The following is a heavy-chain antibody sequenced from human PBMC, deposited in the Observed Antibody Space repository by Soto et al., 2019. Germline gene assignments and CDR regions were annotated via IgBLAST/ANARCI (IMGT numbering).Heavy chain of an antibody. V-gene: IGHV3-30*03. CDR2: ISRDGGTK. Sequence: QVQLVESGGGVVQPGRSLRLSCAVSGFTVSTYGMHWVRQAPGKGLEWVAVISRDGGTKYYADSVKGRFTISRDNSRNTLFLKMNSLRGDDLAVYYCTGEVASGYWVQGTLVTVSS. J-gene: IGHJ4*02. D-gene: IGHD2-8*02. CDR1: GFTVSTYG. CDR3: TGEVASGY.